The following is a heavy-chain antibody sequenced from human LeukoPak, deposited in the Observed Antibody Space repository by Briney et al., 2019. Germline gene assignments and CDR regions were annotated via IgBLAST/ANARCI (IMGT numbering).Heavy chain of an antibody. Sequence: GGSLGLSCVASGFTFSNYWMHCVRQPPGKGLVWVSRIYVDGRTTNYADSVKGRFTISRDNAKNTVYLEMNSLSVEDTATYYCIRDFRSADLWGQGTLVTVTS. CDR3: IRDFRSADL. CDR1: GFTFSNYW. V-gene: IGHV3-74*01. J-gene: IGHJ5*02. CDR2: IYVDGRTT.